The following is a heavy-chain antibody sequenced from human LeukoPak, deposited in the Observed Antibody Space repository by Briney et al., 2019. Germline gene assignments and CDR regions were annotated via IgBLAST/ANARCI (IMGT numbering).Heavy chain of an antibody. V-gene: IGHV3-23*01. Sequence: GGSLRLSCAASGFTFSTYAMSWVRQAPGEGLEWVSAISGSGGATYYADSVKGRFTISRDNSKNTLYLQMNSLRAEDTAVYYCSRERGLGTSDYWGQGTLVTVSS. J-gene: IGHJ4*02. CDR2: ISGSGGAT. D-gene: IGHD7-27*01. CDR3: SRERGLGTSDY. CDR1: GFTFSTYA.